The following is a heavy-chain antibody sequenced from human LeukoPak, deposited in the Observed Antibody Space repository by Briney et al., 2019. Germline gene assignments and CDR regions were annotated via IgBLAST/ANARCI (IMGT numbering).Heavy chain of an antibody. J-gene: IGHJ3*02. V-gene: IGHV3-23*01. CDR3: AKVKQRPWGSAFDGFDM. D-gene: IGHD7-27*01. CDR2: ISRSGENT. Sequence: GGSLRLSCAASGIRFSSYALSWVRQAPGKGLEWVSSISRSGENTYYADSVKGRFTISRDNSKNTVYLQMNSLTVEDTAIYYCAKVKQRPWGSAFDGFDMWGQGTMVTVPS. CDR1: GIRFSSYA.